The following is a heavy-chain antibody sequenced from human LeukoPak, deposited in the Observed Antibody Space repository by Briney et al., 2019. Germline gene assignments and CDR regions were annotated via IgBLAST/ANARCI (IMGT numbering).Heavy chain of an antibody. D-gene: IGHD3-10*01. CDR3: AGLWFVSLGSNWFDP. Sequence: SETLSLTCTVSGGSISSYYWSWIRQPPGKGLEWIGYIYYSGSTNYNPSLKSRVTISVDTSKNQFSLKLSSVTAADTAVYYCAGLWFVSLGSNWFDPWGQGTLVTVSS. V-gene: IGHV4-59*08. CDR1: GGSISSYY. J-gene: IGHJ5*02. CDR2: IYYSGST.